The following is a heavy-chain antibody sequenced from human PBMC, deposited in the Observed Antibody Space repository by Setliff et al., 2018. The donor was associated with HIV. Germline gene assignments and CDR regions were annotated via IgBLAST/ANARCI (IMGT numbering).Heavy chain of an antibody. Sequence: NPGGSLRLSCVASGFTFNSAWMTWVRQAPGKGLEWVGRIKSKTDGGTADYAAPVKGRFTVSRDDSKNTLYLQMNSLKTEDTAVYYCTTDGGYCGGSKCPDIVFDYWGQGTLVTVSS. CDR1: GFTFNSAW. V-gene: IGHV3-15*01. CDR3: TTDGGYCGGSKCPDIVFDY. CDR2: IKSKTDGGTA. D-gene: IGHD2-15*01. J-gene: IGHJ4*02.